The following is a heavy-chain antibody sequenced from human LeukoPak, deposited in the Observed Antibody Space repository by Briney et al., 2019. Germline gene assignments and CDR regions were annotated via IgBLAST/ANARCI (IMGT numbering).Heavy chain of an antibody. V-gene: IGHV4-59*12. Sequence: SETLSLTCAVSGGSINSYYWYWIRQPPGKGLEWIGSIYYSGSTNYNPSLKSRVTISVDTSKNQFSLKLSSVTAADTAVYYCGLIAVAGRGAFFDYWGQGTLVTVSS. D-gene: IGHD6-19*01. CDR3: GLIAVAGRGAFFDY. J-gene: IGHJ4*02. CDR1: GGSINSYY. CDR2: IYYSGST.